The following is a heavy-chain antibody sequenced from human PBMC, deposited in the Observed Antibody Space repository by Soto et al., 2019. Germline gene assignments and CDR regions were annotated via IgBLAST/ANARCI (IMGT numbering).Heavy chain of an antibody. Sequence: EVQLVESGGGLVKPGGSLRLSCAASGVTFRRYSMNWVRQAPGKGLEWVSSISSSSSYIYYADSGKGRFTISRDNAKNSRYLQMKSLRAEATAVYCCARDGYYGSGSDYWGKGTLVTVSS. CDR2: ISSSSSYI. CDR1: GVTFRRYS. V-gene: IGHV3-21*01. CDR3: ARDGYYGSGSDY. J-gene: IGHJ4*02. D-gene: IGHD3-10*01.